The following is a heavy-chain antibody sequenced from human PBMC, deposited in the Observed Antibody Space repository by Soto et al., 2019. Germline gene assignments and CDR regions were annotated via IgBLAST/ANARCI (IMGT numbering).Heavy chain of an antibody. CDR1: GFTFTSSA. D-gene: IGHD2-15*01. CDR3: AAFRYCSGGSCYREVDY. Sequence: QMQLVQSGPEVKKPGTSVKVSCKASGFTFTSSAMQWVRQARGQRLEWIGWIVVGSGNTNYAQKFQERVTITRDMSTSTAYMELSSLGSEDTAVYYCAAFRYCSGGSCYREVDYWGQGTLVTVSS. V-gene: IGHV1-58*02. CDR2: IVVGSGNT. J-gene: IGHJ4*02.